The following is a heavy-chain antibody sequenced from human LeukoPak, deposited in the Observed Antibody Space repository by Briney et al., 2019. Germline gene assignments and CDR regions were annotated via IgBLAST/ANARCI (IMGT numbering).Heavy chain of an antibody. CDR3: ARGPRGGDYSPFDY. Sequence: GGSLRLSCAASGFTFSSYAMHWVRQAPGKVLEWVSFISYDGSNKYYAESVKGRFTMSRDNSKNTLYLQMDSLRAGDTAVYYCARGPRGGDYSPFDYWGQGTLVTVSS. V-gene: IGHV3-30-3*01. D-gene: IGHD3-10*01. J-gene: IGHJ4*02. CDR2: ISYDGSNK. CDR1: GFTFSSYA.